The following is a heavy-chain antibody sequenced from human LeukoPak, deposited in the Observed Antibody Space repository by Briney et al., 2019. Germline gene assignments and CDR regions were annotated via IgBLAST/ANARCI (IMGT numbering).Heavy chain of an antibody. Sequence: GGSLRLSCAASGFTFSSSAMSWVRQAPGKGLEWVSTISDSGGSTYYADSVRGRFTISRDNSKNTLYLQMNSLRAEDTAVYYCAKATYYYDSRYGVDVWGQGTTVTVSS. CDR2: ISDSGGST. D-gene: IGHD3-22*01. V-gene: IGHV3-23*01. J-gene: IGHJ6*02. CDR3: AKATYYYDSRYGVDV. CDR1: GFTFSSSA.